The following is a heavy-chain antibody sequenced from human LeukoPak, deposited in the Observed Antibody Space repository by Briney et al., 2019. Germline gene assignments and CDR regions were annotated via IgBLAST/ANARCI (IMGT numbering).Heavy chain of an antibody. V-gene: IGHV4-34*01. CDR3: ASSGRMTTVTTAFHY. CDR2: INHSGST. Sequence: PSETLSLTCAVYGGSFSGYYWNWIRQPPGKGLEWIGEINHSGSTNYNPSLKSRVTISVDTSKNQFSLKLSSVTAADTAVYYCASSGRMTTVTTAFHYWGQGTLVTVSS. CDR1: GGSFSGYY. D-gene: IGHD4-17*01. J-gene: IGHJ4*02.